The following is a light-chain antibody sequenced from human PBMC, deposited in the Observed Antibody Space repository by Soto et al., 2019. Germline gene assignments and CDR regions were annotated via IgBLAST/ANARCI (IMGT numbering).Light chain of an antibody. CDR3: SSYTATSTYV. J-gene: IGLJ1*01. CDR1: SSDVGGYKY. V-gene: IGLV2-14*01. CDR2: MVS. Sequence: QSALTQPASVSGSPGQSITITCTGTSSDVGGYKYVSWYQQNPGKAPKLLIYMVSNRPSGVSNRFSGSKAGNTASLTISGLQAEDEADYYCSSYTATSTYVFGTGTKV.